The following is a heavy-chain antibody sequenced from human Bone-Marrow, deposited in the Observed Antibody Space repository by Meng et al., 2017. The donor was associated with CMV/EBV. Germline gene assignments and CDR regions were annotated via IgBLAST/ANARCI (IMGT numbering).Heavy chain of an antibody. D-gene: IGHD2-2*01. CDR1: GFTFSSYS. CDR2: ISSSSYI. J-gene: IGHJ6*02. Sequence: GESLKISCAASGFTFSSYSMNWVRQAPGKGLEWVSSISSSSYIYYADSVKGRFTISRDNTKNSLYLQMNSLRAEDTAVYYGARAVVPAARFYYYGMDVWGQGTTVTVSS. V-gene: IGHV3-21*01. CDR3: ARAVVPAARFYYYGMDV.